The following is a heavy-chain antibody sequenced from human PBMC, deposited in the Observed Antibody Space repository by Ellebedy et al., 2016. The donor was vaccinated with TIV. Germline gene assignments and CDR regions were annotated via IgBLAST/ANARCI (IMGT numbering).Heavy chain of an antibody. J-gene: IGHJ2*01. CDR1: GFTFSSYW. CDR2: IGTAGDT. V-gene: IGHV3-13*01. Sequence: GESLKISCAASGFTFSSYWMHWVRQATGKGLEWVSAIGTAGDTYYSGSVKGRFTSSRENAKNSLYLQMNILRAGDTAVYYCTRATSGFDLWGRGTLVTVSS. D-gene: IGHD3-10*01. CDR3: TRATSGFDL.